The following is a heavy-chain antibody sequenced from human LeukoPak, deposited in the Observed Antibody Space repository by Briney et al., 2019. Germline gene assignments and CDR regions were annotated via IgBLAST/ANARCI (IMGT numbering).Heavy chain of an antibody. CDR1: GFTFSSYG. CDR2: ISGSGGST. J-gene: IGHJ4*02. CDR3: AKGYYFDILSGYSSLDS. Sequence: GGSLRLSCAASGFTFSSYGMSWVRQAPGKGLEWVSAISGSGGSTYYADSVKGRFTISRDNSKNTLYLQMNSLRAEDTAAYYCAKGYYFDILSGYSSLDSWGQGTLVTVST. D-gene: IGHD3-9*01. V-gene: IGHV3-23*01.